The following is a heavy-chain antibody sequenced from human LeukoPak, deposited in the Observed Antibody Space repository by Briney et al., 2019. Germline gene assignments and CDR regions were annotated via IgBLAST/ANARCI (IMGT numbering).Heavy chain of an antibody. J-gene: IGHJ3*02. CDR2: INSDESNT. Sequence: PGGSLRLSCAAFGFTFSHYLMHWVRQAPGKGLVWVSRINSDESNTNSYADSVKGRFIISRDNAKNTLYLQMNSLRAEDTAVYFCGRGGNGIDIWGQGTTVIVSS. D-gene: IGHD2-8*01. CDR3: GRGGNGIDI. CDR1: GFTFSHYL. V-gene: IGHV3-74*01.